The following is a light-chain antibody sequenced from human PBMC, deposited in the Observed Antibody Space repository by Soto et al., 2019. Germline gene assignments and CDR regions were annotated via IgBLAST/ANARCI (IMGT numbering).Light chain of an antibody. V-gene: IGKV1-5*03. CDR2: KAS. CDR3: QQYNSYST. J-gene: IGKJ2*01. CDR1: QSISNL. Sequence: DIPMTQSPSTLSASVGDRITITCRASQSISNLLAWYQQKPGKAPKLLIYKASTLESGVPSRFSGSGSGTEFTLTISGLQPDDFAPYYCQQYNSYSTFGQGTKLEMK.